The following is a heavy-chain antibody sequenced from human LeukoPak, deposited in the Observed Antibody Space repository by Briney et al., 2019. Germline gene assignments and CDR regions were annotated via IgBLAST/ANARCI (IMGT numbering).Heavy chain of an antibody. D-gene: IGHD6-6*01. V-gene: IGHV4-34*01. Sequence: SETLSLTCAVYGGSFSGYYWSWLRQPPGKGLEWIGEINHSGSTNYNPSLKSRVTISVDTSKNQFSLKLSSVTAADTAVYYCARGIAARRVGYFDYWGQGTLVTVSS. J-gene: IGHJ4*02. CDR2: INHSGST. CDR1: GGSFSGYY. CDR3: ARGIAARRVGYFDY.